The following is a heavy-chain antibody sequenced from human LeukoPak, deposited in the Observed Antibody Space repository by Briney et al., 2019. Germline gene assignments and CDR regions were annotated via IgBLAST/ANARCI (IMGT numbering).Heavy chain of an antibody. J-gene: IGHJ4*02. CDR1: GGSFSSGDYY. Sequence: SQTLSLTCTVSGGSFSSGDYYWSWIRQPPGKGLEWIGYIYDSGSSYYNPSLKSRVTISVDTSKNQFSLKLSSVTAADTAVYYCARDQGRLEWLSPAPHWGQGTLVTVSS. CDR2: IYDSGSS. CDR3: ARDQGRLEWLSPAPH. D-gene: IGHD3-3*01. V-gene: IGHV4-30-4*01.